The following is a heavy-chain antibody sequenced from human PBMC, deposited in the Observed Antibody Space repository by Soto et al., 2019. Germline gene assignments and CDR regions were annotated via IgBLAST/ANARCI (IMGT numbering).Heavy chain of an antibody. V-gene: IGHV1-58*01. J-gene: IGHJ6*02. CDR2: IVVGSGNT. CDR1: GFTFTSSA. CDR3: AADLPAFSSSSSGMDV. D-gene: IGHD6-6*01. Sequence: ASVKVSCKASGFTFTSSAVQWVRQARGQRLEWIGWIVVGSGNTNYAQKFQERVTITRDMSTSTAYMELSSLRSEDTAVYYCAADLPAFSSSSSGMDVWGQGTTVTVS.